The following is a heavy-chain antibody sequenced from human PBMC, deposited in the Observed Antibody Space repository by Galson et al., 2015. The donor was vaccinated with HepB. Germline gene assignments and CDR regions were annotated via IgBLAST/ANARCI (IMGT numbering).Heavy chain of an antibody. CDR1: GFSLRTSGMC. CDR2: IDWDDDK. J-gene: IGHJ4*02. V-gene: IGHV2-70*11. Sequence: PALVKPTQTLTLTCTFSGFSLRTSGMCVSWIRQPPGKALEWLARIDWDDDKYYSASLKTRLTISKDTSKNQVVLTMTNMDPVDTATYYCARAHWELRGDAYFDYWGQRALVTVSS. D-gene: IGHD1-26*01. CDR3: ARAHWELRGDAYFDY.